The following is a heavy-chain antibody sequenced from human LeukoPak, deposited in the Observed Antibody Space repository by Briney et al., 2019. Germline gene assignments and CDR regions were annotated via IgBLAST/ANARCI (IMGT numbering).Heavy chain of an antibody. D-gene: IGHD6-13*01. V-gene: IGHV3-23*01. CDR2: ISGSGGST. Sequence: GGSLRLSCAASGFTFSSYAMSWVRQAPGKGLEWVSAISGSGGSTYYADSVKGRFTNSRDNSKNTLYLQMNSLRAEDTAVYYCAKPKQQLVSQTYFDYWGQGTLVTVSS. J-gene: IGHJ4*02. CDR1: GFTFSSYA. CDR3: AKPKQQLVSQTYFDY.